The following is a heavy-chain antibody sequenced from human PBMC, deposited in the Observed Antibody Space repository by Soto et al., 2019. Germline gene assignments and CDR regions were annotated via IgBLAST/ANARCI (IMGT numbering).Heavy chain of an antibody. CDR3: ARATHLGYSYGDNYFDY. J-gene: IGHJ4*02. CDR1: GFTFSSYS. CDR2: ISSSSSTI. D-gene: IGHD5-18*01. Sequence: GGSLRLSCAASGFTFSSYSMNWVRQAPGKGLEWVSYISSSSSTIYYADSVKGRFTISRDNAKNSLYLQMNSLRAEDTAVYYCARATHLGYSYGDNYFDYWGQGTLVTVSS. V-gene: IGHV3-48*01.